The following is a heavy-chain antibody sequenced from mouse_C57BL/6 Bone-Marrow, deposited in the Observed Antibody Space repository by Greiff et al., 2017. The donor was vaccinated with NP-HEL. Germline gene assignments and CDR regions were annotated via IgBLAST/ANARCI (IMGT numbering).Heavy chain of an antibody. CDR2: IYPRSGNT. D-gene: IGHD1-1*01. Sequence: QVQLQQSGAELARPGASVKLSCKASGYTFTSYGISWVKQRTGQGLEWIGEIYPRSGNTYYNEKFKGKATLTADKSSSTAYMELRSLTSEDSAVYFCARSPNYYGSSYGYFDVWGTGTTVTGSS. J-gene: IGHJ1*03. V-gene: IGHV1-81*01. CDR1: GYTFTSYG. CDR3: ARSPNYYGSSYGYFDV.